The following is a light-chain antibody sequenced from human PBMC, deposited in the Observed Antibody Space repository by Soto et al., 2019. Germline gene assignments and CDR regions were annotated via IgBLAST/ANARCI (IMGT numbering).Light chain of an antibody. CDR3: QQYNSYPWT. J-gene: IGKJ1*01. V-gene: IGKV1-5*01. CDR2: DAS. Sequence: DIPLAQSPCTLSASLGDRVTIXSMSSQSISSWLAWYQQKPGKAPKLLIYDASSLESGVPSRFSGSGSGTEFTLTISSLQPDDFATYYCQQYNSYPWTFGQGTKVDIK. CDR1: QSISSW.